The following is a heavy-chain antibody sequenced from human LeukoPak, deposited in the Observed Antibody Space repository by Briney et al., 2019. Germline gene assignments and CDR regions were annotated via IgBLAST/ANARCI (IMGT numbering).Heavy chain of an antibody. CDR3: AREKIGLLWFGEPSVGAFDI. D-gene: IGHD3-10*01. Sequence: KPSETLSLTCTVSGGSISSSSYYWGWIRQPPGKGLEWIGSIYYSGSTNYNPSLKSRVTISVDTSKNQFSLKLSSVTAADTAVYYCAREKIGLLWFGEPSVGAFDIWGQGTMVTVSS. J-gene: IGHJ3*02. V-gene: IGHV4-39*07. CDR1: GGSISSSSYY. CDR2: IYYSGST.